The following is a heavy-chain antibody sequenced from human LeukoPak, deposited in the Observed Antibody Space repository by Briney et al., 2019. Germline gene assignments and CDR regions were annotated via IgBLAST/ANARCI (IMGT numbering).Heavy chain of an antibody. J-gene: IGHJ1*01. Sequence: SETLSLTCTVSGGSISSSTYDWAWVRQPPGKGLEWIASIYYSGTTYYNPSLQSRVTIQVDPSSTQFSLTLSPVPAADTAVYYCESGTTQISSSFWGQGPLDTVSS. CDR2: IYYSGTT. D-gene: IGHD4-17*01. V-gene: IGHV4-39*07. CDR1: GGSISSSTYD. CDR3: ESGTTQISSSF.